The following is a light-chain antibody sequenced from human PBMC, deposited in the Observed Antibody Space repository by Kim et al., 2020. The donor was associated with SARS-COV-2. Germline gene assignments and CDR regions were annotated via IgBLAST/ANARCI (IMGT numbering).Light chain of an antibody. CDR3: QQYNNWPYT. Sequence: VSPGDRAPLSCRASQSVSSNLAWYQQKPGQAPRLVIYSASTRATGIPARFSGSGSGTEFTLTISSLQSEDFAVYYCQQYNNWPYTFGQGTKLEI. CDR1: QSVSSN. J-gene: IGKJ2*01. V-gene: IGKV3-15*01. CDR2: SAS.